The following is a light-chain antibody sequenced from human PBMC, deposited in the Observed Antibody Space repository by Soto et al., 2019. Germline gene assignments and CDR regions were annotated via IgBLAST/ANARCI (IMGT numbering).Light chain of an antibody. CDR3: QQYGSSLLT. CDR1: QSVSSSY. V-gene: IGKV3-20*01. Sequence: EIVLTQSPGTLSFSRGERATLSCRASQSVSSSYLAWYQQKPGQAPRLLIYGASSRATGIPDRFSGSGSGTDFTLTISRLEPEDFAVYYCQQYGSSLLTLGGGTKVDIK. J-gene: IGKJ4*01. CDR2: GAS.